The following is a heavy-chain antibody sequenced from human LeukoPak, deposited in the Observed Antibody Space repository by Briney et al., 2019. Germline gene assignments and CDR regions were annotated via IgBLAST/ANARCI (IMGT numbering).Heavy chain of an antibody. D-gene: IGHD3-10*01. CDR2: ISSSSSTI. J-gene: IGHJ5*02. CDR1: GFTFSSYS. CDR3: ARKLYYYGSGSSSSWFDP. V-gene: IGHV3-48*04. Sequence: GGSLRLSCAASGFTFSSYSMNWVRQAPGKGLEWVSYISSSSSTIYYADSVKGRFTISRDNAKNSLYLQMNSLRAEDTAVYYCARKLYYYGSGSSSSWFDPWGQGTLVTVSS.